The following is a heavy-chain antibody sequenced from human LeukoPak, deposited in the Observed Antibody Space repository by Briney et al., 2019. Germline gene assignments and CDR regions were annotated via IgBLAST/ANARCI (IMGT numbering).Heavy chain of an antibody. D-gene: IGHD3-10*01. Sequence: ASVKVSCKVSGYTLTELSMHWVRQAPGKGLEWMGGFDPEDGETIYAQKFQGRVTMTEDTSTDTAYMELSSLRSDDTAVYYCARHLYYYGSGSYYNEPELLNWFDPWGQGTLVTVSS. J-gene: IGHJ5*02. CDR2: FDPEDGET. V-gene: IGHV1-24*01. CDR3: ARHLYYYGSGSYYNEPELLNWFDP. CDR1: GYTLTELS.